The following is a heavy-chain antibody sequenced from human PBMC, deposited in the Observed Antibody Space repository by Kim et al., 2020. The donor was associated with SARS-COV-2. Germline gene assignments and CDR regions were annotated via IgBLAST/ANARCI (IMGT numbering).Heavy chain of an antibody. Sequence: SVKVSCKASGGTFSSYAISWVRQAPGQGLEWMGGIIPIFGTANYAQKFQGRVTITADESTSTAYMELSSLRSEDTAVYYCASHFYDILTGYYSDTPYYGMDVWGQGTTVTVSS. J-gene: IGHJ6*02. CDR3: ASHFYDILTGYYSDTPYYGMDV. V-gene: IGHV1-69*13. CDR1: GGTFSSYA. D-gene: IGHD3-9*01. CDR2: IIPIFGTA.